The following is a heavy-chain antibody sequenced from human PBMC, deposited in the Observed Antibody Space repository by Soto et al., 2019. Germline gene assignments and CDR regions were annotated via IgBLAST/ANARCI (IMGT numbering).Heavy chain of an antibody. V-gene: IGHV3-30*18. CDR3: AKSGDTMVRGGASFDY. CDR2: ISYDGSNK. J-gene: IGHJ4*02. D-gene: IGHD3-10*01. Sequence: QVQLVESGGGVVQPGRSLRLSCAASGFTFSSYGMHWVRQAPGKGLEWVAVISYDGSNKYYADSVKGRFTISRDNSKNTLYLQMNSLRAEDTAVYYCAKSGDTMVRGGASFDYWGQGTLVTVSS. CDR1: GFTFSSYG.